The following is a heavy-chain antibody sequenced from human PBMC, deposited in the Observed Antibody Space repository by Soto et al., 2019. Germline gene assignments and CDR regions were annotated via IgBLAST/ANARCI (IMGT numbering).Heavy chain of an antibody. V-gene: IGHV1-2*04. Sequence: ASVKVSCKASGYTFTGYYMHWVRQAPGQGLERMGWINPNSGGTNYAQKFQGWVTMTRDTSISTAYMELSRLRSGDTAVYYCARGVEDSGQAEYYYYGMDVWGQGTTVTVSS. D-gene: IGHD5-12*01. CDR3: ARGVEDSGQAEYYYYGMDV. J-gene: IGHJ6*02. CDR2: INPNSGGT. CDR1: GYTFTGYY.